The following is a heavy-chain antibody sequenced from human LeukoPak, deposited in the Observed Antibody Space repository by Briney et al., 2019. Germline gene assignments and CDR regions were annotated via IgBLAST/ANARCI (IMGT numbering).Heavy chain of an antibody. CDR1: GKSLTRVS. D-gene: IGHD3-16*02. J-gene: IGHJ5*02. CDR2: LDPEHGGR. Sequence: GALVKVSCKVSGKSLTRVSIHWVRQSPGKGLEWMGGLDPEHGGRLYAQTFQGRVTMTEDASTDTAYMELNRLRSEDTAVYYCATATVIWGSYRSWLDTWGQGTLVTVSS. CDR3: ATATVIWGSYRSWLDT. V-gene: IGHV1-24*01.